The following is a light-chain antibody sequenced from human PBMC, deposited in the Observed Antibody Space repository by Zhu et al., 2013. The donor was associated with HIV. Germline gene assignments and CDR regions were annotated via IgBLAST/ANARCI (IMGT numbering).Light chain of an antibody. CDR2: GAS. CDR1: QSVSSN. Sequence: EIVLTQSPVTLSVSPGERATLSCRASQSVSSNLAWYQQKPGQAPRLLIYGASTRATGIPARFSGSGSGTEFTLTISSLQPDDFATYYCQQHNSYPLTFGGGTKVEIK. J-gene: IGKJ4*01. V-gene: IGKV3-15*01. CDR3: QQHNSYPLT.